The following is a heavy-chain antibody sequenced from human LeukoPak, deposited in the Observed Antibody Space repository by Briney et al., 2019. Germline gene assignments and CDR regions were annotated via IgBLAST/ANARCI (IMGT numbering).Heavy chain of an antibody. D-gene: IGHD3-9*01. Sequence: PGGSLRLSCAASGFTFSDYYMSWIRQAPGKGLEWVSYISSSGSTIYYADSVKGRFTISRDNAKNSLYLQMNSLRAEDTAVYYCAATENYDILTGFDYWGQGTLVTVSS. J-gene: IGHJ4*02. CDR1: GFTFSDYY. V-gene: IGHV3-11*01. CDR2: ISSSGSTI. CDR3: AATENYDILTGFDY.